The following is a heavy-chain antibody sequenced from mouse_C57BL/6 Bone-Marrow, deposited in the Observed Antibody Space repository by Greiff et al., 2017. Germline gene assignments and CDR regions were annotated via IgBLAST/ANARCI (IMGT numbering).Heavy chain of an antibody. D-gene: IGHD1-1*02. CDR2: IYPGDGDT. V-gene: IGHV1-82*01. Sequence: QVLLKESGPELVKPGASVKLSCKASGYAFSSSWMNWVKQRPGKGLEWIGRIYPGDGDTNYNVKFKGKATLTADKSSSTAYMQLSSLTAEESAVYICARIWSYAYWGQGTLVTVSA. CDR1: GYAFSSSW. CDR3: ARIWSYAY. J-gene: IGHJ3*01.